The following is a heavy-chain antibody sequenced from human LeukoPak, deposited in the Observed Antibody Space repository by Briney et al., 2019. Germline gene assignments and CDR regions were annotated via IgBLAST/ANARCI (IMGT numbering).Heavy chain of an antibody. CDR1: GFTFSSYW. Sequence: GGSLRLSCAASGFTFSSYWMQWVRQAPGKGLVWVSRINSDGSSASYADSVKGRFTISRDNAKNTLYLQMNSLRAEDTAVYYCARHLTYGGWNSWGQGTLVAVSS. CDR2: INSDGSSA. V-gene: IGHV3-74*01. J-gene: IGHJ4*02. D-gene: IGHD4-23*01. CDR3: ARHLTYGGWNS.